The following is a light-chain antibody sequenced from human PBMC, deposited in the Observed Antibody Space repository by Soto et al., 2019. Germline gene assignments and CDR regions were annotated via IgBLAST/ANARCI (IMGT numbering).Light chain of an antibody. Sequence: DIQMTQSPSSLSASVGDRVTITCRASQSISDNLNWYQHKPGTAPNLLIYAASSLQSGVPSRFSGSGSGTDFTLTILSLQPEDFATYSCQQLNSYPLTFGGGTKVDIK. CDR1: QSISDN. J-gene: IGKJ4*01. CDR3: QQLNSYPLT. V-gene: IGKV1-17*01. CDR2: AAS.